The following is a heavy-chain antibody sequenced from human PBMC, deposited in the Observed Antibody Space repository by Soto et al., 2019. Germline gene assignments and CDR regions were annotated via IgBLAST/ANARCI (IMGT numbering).Heavy chain of an antibody. CDR3: ARLAGATETKYYYYGMDV. CDR2: IYPGDSDT. J-gene: IGHJ6*02. CDR1: GYSFTSYW. D-gene: IGHD1-26*01. Sequence: GESLKISCKGSGYSFTSYWIGWVRQMPGQGLEWMGIIYPGDSDTRYSPSFQGQVTISADKSISTPYLQWSSLKASDTAMYYCARLAGATETKYYYYGMDVWGQGTTVTVSS. V-gene: IGHV5-51*01.